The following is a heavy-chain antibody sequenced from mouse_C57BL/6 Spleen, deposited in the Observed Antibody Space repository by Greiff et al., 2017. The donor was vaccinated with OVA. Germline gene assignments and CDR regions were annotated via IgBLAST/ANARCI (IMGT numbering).Heavy chain of an antibody. CDR3: ARDRAWFAY. CDR2: ISDGGSYT. Sequence: EVKLMESGGGLVKPGGSLKLSCAASGFTFNSYAMSWVRQTPEKRLEWVATISDGGSYTYYPDNVKGRFTISRDNAKNNLYLQMSHLKSEDTAMYYCARDRAWFAYWGQGTLVTVSA. CDR1: GFTFNSYA. J-gene: IGHJ3*01. V-gene: IGHV5-4*01.